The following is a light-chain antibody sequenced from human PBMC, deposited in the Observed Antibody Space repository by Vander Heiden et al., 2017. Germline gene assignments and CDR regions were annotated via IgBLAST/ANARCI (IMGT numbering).Light chain of an antibody. CDR2: GAS. CDR1: QSVSSY. V-gene: IGKV3-15*01. J-gene: IGKJ2*02. Sequence: EIVMTQSPATLSVSPGERATLSCRASQSVSSYVARYQQKPGQPPRLLIYGASTRATGIPARFSGSGSGTEFTLTISSLQSEDFAVYYCQQYNDWPPSTFGQGTKLEI. CDR3: QQYNDWPPST.